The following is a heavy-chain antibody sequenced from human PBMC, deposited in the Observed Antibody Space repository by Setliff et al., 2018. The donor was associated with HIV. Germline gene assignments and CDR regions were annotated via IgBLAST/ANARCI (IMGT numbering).Heavy chain of an antibody. CDR3: SRGLSFYDPGGFDY. CDR1: GYIFTNYY. J-gene: IGHJ4*02. Sequence: ASMKVSCKASGYIFTNYYVHWVRQAPGQGLEWMGIINPGGGATSYPRKCRDKVTLTRDTSTRTVYMELHYLTSEDTALYYFSRGLSFYDPGGFDYWGQGTLVTVSS. V-gene: IGHV1-46*01. CDR2: INPGGGAT. D-gene: IGHD3-22*01.